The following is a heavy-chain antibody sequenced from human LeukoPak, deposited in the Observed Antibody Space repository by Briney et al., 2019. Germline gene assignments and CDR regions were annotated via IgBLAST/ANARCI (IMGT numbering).Heavy chain of an antibody. V-gene: IGHV3-30*03. CDR3: AIDGRRATIFVLIIVMSGGDF. CDR1: GFAFSNYG. J-gene: IGHJ4*02. Sequence: GGSLRLFCAASGFAFSNYGMHWVRQAPGQGLGWVAVISFDGNNKYYADSLEGRFTISRDNSKNTVYLQMNRLRPEDTAVYYCAIDGRRATIFVLIIVMSGGDFWGQGARVTVST. D-gene: IGHD2-8*01. CDR2: ISFDGNNK.